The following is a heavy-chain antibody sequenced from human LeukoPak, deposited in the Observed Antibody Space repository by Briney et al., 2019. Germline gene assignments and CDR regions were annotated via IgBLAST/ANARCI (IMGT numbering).Heavy chain of an antibody. J-gene: IGHJ4*02. CDR2: IYYSGST. CDR1: GGSISSGDYY. V-gene: IGHV4-30-4*01. Sequence: PSQTLSLTCTVSGGSISSGDYYWSWIRQPPGKGLEWIGYIYYSGSTYYNPSLKSRVTISVDTSKNQFSLKLSSVTAADTAVYYCARVKYSGYDQFDYWGQGTLVTVSS. CDR3: ARVKYSGYDQFDY. D-gene: IGHD5-12*01.